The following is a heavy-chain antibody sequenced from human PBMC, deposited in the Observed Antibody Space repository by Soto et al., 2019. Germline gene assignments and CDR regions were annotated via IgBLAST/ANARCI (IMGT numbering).Heavy chain of an antibody. J-gene: IGHJ5*02. Sequence: QVQLQESGPGLAKPSQTLSLTCTVSGGCISSDDSYWSWIRQTPGKGLEWLGCVHYSGTTYYNPFLKPRVTSSVDTAKHPFSLKLSSVTAADTAVSYCAREATVTPYNWFDPWFQGTLVTVSS. V-gene: IGHV4-30-4*01. D-gene: IGHD4-17*01. CDR1: GGCISSDDSY. CDR2: VHYSGTT. CDR3: AREATVTPYNWFDP.